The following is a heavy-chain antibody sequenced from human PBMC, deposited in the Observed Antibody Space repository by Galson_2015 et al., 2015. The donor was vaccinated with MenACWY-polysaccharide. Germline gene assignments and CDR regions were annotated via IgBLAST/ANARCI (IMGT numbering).Heavy chain of an antibody. V-gene: IGHV3-74*01. CDR1: GLTFSTHW. Sequence: SLRLSCAISGLTFSTHWMHWVRHVPGQGLVWVSLINPDGSLITYADSVKGRFTISRDNAKNTLYLQMSSLRAEDTAVYYCAPADVNWGQGILVTVSS. CDR3: APADVN. CDR2: INPDGSLI. J-gene: IGHJ4*02. D-gene: IGHD3-10*02.